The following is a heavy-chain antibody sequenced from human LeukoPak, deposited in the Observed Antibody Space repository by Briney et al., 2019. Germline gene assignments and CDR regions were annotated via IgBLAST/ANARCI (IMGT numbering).Heavy chain of an antibody. V-gene: IGHV4-4*07. CDR1: GGSISSYY. Sequence: SETLPLTCTVSGGSISSYYWSWIRQPAGKGLEWIGRIYTSGSTNYNPSLKSRVTMSVDTSKNQSSLKLSSVTAADTAVYYCARGYSSSLFFDYWGQGTLVTVSS. CDR3: ARGYSSSLFFDY. CDR2: IYTSGST. D-gene: IGHD6-13*01. J-gene: IGHJ4*02.